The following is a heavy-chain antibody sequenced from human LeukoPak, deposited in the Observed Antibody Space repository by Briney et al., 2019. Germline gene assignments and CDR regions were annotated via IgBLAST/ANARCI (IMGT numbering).Heavy chain of an antibody. CDR1: GYTFTSYY. CDR2: INPNSGGT. J-gene: IGHJ3*02. CDR3: ARDRGLDCTNGVCYGNAFDI. V-gene: IGHV1-2*02. Sequence: ASVKVSCKASGYTFTSYYMHWVRQAPGQGLEWMGWINPNSGGTNYAQKFQGRVTMTRDTSISTAYMELSRLRSDDTAVYYCARDRGLDCTNGVCYGNAFDIWGQGTMVTVSS. D-gene: IGHD2-8*01.